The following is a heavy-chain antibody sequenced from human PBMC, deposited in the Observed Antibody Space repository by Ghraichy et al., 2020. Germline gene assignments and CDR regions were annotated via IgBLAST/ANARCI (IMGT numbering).Heavy chain of an antibody. Sequence: GESLNISCKGSGYSFTSYWIGWVRQMPGKGLEWMGIIYPGDSDTRYSPSFQGQVTISADKSISTAYLQWSSLKASDTAMYYCARHNVPRDYYYGMDVWGQGTTVTVSS. D-gene: IGHD2-2*01. V-gene: IGHV5-51*01. CDR2: IYPGDSDT. CDR3: ARHNVPRDYYYGMDV. CDR1: GYSFTSYW. J-gene: IGHJ6*02.